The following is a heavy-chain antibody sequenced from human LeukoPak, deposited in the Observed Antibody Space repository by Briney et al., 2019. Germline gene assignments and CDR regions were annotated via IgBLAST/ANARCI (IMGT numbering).Heavy chain of an antibody. D-gene: IGHD3-3*01. CDR2: ISSSGSTI. CDR3: AKAVVGFWSGYYHFDY. J-gene: IGHJ4*02. Sequence: PGGSLRLSCAASGFTFSSYEMNWVRQAPGKGLEWVSYISSSGSTIYYADSVKGRFTISRDNSKNTLYLQMNSLRAEDTAVYYCAKAVVGFWSGYYHFDYWGQGTLVTVSS. V-gene: IGHV3-48*03. CDR1: GFTFSSYE.